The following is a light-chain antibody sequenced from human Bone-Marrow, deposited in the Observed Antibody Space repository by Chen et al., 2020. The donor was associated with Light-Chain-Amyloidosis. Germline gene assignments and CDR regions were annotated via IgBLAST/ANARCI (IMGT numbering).Light chain of an antibody. V-gene: IGLV3-25*03. CDR2: RDT. CDR1: DLPTKY. J-gene: IGLJ2*01. CDR3: QSADSSGTYEVI. Sequence: SYELTQPPSVSVSPGQTARITCSGDDLPTKYAYWYQQKPGQAPVLVIHRDTERPSGISERFSGSSSLTTATLTISGVQAEDEADYHCQSADSSGTYEVIFGGGTTLTVL.